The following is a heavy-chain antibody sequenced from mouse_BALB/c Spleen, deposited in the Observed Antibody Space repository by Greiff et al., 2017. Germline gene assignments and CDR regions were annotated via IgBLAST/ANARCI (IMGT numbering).Heavy chain of an antibody. V-gene: IGHV3-6*02. CDR1: GYSITSGYY. Sequence: EVKLQESGPGLVKPSQSLSLTCSVTGYSITSGYYWNWIRQFPGNKLEWMGYISYDGSNNYNPSLKNRISITRDTSKNQFFLKLNSVTTEDTATYYCAREGNWDEAYWGQGTLVTVSA. CDR3: AREGNWDEAY. J-gene: IGHJ3*01. D-gene: IGHD4-1*01. CDR2: ISYDGSN.